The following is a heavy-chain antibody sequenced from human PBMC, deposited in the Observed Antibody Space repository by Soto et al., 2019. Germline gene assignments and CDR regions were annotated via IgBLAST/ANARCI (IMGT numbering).Heavy chain of an antibody. CDR1: GDTFTDYY. CDR3: ARGGHVVVVTAALDY. Sequence: QVQLMQSGAEVKKPGASVKVSCKASGDTFTDYYIHWVRQAPGQGLEWMGTVNPSGGHTTYAQHFLGRVTMTRDTSTSTLYMELTSLPSDDTAIYYWARGGHVVVVTAALDYWGQGTLVTVSS. V-gene: IGHV1-46*01. CDR2: VNPSGGHT. D-gene: IGHD2-21*02. J-gene: IGHJ4*02.